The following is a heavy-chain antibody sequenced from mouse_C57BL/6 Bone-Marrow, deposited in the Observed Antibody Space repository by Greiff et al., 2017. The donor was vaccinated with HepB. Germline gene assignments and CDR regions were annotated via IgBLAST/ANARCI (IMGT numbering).Heavy chain of an antibody. V-gene: IGHV2-9-1*01. Sequence: VQLVESGPGLVAPSQSLSITCTVSGFSLTSYAISWVRQPPGKGLEWLGVIWTGGGTNYNSALKSRLSISKDNSKSQVFLKMNSLQTDDTARYYCARIFYDGYYRFAWFAYWGQGTLVTVSA. CDR3: ARIFYDGYYRFAWFAY. CDR1: GFSLTSYA. CDR2: IWTGGGT. J-gene: IGHJ3*01. D-gene: IGHD2-3*01.